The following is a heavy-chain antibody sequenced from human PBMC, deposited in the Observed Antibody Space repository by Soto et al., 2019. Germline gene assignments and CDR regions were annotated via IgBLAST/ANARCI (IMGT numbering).Heavy chain of an antibody. J-gene: IGHJ5*02. D-gene: IGHD2-15*01. CDR3: ARERGGGYCSGGSCYEFDP. Sequence: QVQLVQSGAEVKKPGASVKVSCKASGYTFTGYYMHWVRQAPGQGLEWMGWINPNSGGTNYAQKFQGRVTMTRDTSISTAYMGLSRLGSDDTAVYYCARERGGGYCSGGSCYEFDPWGQGTLVTVSS. CDR2: INPNSGGT. V-gene: IGHV1-2*02. CDR1: GYTFTGYY.